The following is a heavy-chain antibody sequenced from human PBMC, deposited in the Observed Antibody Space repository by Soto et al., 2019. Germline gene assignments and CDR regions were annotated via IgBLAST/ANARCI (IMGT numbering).Heavy chain of an antibody. V-gene: IGHV4-59*01. CDR3: ARMNHPAPKRNAFDI. Sequence: SETLSRTFTVSGGSIISYFWTWIRQSPGKGLQWIGYSHYSGNTNYNPSLKSRVTMSVDTSKNQLSLILASVTAADTAVYYCARMNHPAPKRNAFDIWGQGTMVTFSS. CDR2: SHYSGNT. CDR1: GGSIISYF. J-gene: IGHJ3*02.